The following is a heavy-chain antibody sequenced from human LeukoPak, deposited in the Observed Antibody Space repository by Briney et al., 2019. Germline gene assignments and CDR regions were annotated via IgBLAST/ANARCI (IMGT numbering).Heavy chain of an antibody. CDR2: ISGSGGST. V-gene: IGHV3-23*01. J-gene: IGHJ4*02. CDR1: GFTFSSYA. CDR3: AKDRLYSSSWDNFDY. D-gene: IGHD6-13*01. Sequence: PGGSLRLSCAASGFTFSSYAMSWVRQAPGKGLEWVSAISGSGGSTYYADSVKGRFTISRDNSKNTLYLQMNGLRAEDTAVYYCAKDRLYSSSWDNFDYWGQGTLVTVSS.